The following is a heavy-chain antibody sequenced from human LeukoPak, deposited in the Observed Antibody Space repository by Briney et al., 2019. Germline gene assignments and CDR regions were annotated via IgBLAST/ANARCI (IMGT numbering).Heavy chain of an antibody. CDR2: IYYSGST. CDR3: ARETAFWAAAGTPSWFDP. D-gene: IGHD6-13*01. V-gene: IGHV4-30-4*01. Sequence: SETLSLTCTVSGDSITGSDYYWSWIRQPPGKGLEWIGYIYYSGSTYYNPSLKSRVTISVDTSKNQFSLKLSSVTAADTAVYYCARETAFWAAAGTPSWFDPWGQGTLVTVSS. CDR1: GDSITGSDYY. J-gene: IGHJ5*02.